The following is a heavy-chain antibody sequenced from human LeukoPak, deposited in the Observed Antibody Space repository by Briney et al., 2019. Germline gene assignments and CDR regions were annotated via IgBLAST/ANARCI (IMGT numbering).Heavy chain of an antibody. Sequence: QPGGSLRLSCAASGFTFSDYYMSWIRQAPGKGLEWVANIKQDGSEKDYVDSVKGQFTISRDNAKNSLYLQMNSLRAEDTAVYYCARDRFSGSYPLDYWGQGTLVTVSS. CDR1: GFTFSDYY. D-gene: IGHD1-26*01. V-gene: IGHV3-7*03. CDR2: IKQDGSEK. CDR3: ARDRFSGSYPLDY. J-gene: IGHJ4*02.